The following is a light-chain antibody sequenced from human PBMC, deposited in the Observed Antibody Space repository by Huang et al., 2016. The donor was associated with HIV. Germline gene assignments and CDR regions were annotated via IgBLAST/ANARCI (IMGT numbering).Light chain of an antibody. V-gene: IGKV1-NL1*01. CDR1: QGINNS. J-gene: IGKJ5*01. Sequence: DIQMTQSPSSLSASVGDRGTITCRASQGINNSLAWYQQKPGKAPKLLLYAASRLESGVPSRFSGSGSGTDYTLTISSLQPEDFATYYCQQYDSTPITFGQGTRLEMK. CDR3: QQYDSTPIT. CDR2: AAS.